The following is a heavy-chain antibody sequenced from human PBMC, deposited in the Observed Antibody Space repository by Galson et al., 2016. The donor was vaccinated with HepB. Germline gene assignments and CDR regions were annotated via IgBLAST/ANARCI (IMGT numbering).Heavy chain of an antibody. CDR1: GGSVSGY. CDR3: ARAPDSGFDTYGWSH. Sequence: ETLSLTCYVPGGSVSGYWSWIRQPAGKGLEWIGRVYSGGNTDYNPSLRSRVTMSGDTSKSQLSLKLSSVTAADTAVYYCARAPDSGFDTYGWSHWGQGALVTVSS. V-gene: IGHV4-4*07. J-gene: IGHJ4*02. D-gene: IGHD5-12*01. CDR2: VYSGGNT.